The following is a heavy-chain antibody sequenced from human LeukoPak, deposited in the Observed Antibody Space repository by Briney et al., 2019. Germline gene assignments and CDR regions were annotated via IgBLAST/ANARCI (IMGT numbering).Heavy chain of an antibody. V-gene: IGHV5-10-1*01. CDR1: GYRFTSYW. CDR2: IDPTDSYT. CDR3: ARMDLGATPAAYDY. J-gene: IGHJ4*02. D-gene: IGHD1-26*01. Sequence: GESLKISCKGSGYRFTSYWINWVRQKPGKGLEWVGRIDPTDSYTSYSPTSPGHVTISADKSVSTAYLQWSSLKASDPAMYYCARMDLGATPAAYDYWGQGTLVTVSS.